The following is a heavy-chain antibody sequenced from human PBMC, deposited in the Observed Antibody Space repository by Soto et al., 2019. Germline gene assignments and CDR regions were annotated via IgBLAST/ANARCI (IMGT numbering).Heavy chain of an antibody. V-gene: IGHV3-23*01. CDR3: AKDTAVAGEAGWFDP. Sequence: GGSLRLSCAASGFTMSTYSVTWVRQAPGKGLEWVSGISVTPGITFYADSVKGRFTISRDSSNNAVYLQMNSLRAEDTAVYYCAKDTAVAGEAGWFDPWGQGTLVTVSS. D-gene: IGHD6-19*01. J-gene: IGHJ5*02. CDR2: ISVTPGIT. CDR1: GFTMSTYS.